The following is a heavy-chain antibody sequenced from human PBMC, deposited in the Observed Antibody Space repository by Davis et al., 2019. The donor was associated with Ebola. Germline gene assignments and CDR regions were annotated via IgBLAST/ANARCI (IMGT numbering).Heavy chain of an antibody. Sequence: PSETLSLTCTVSGYSISSGYYWSWIRQPPGKGLEWIGYIYYSGSTNYNPSLKSRVTISVDTSKNQFSLKLSSVTAADTAVYYCARGGRIAAAGIDYWGQGTLVTVSS. CDR3: ARGGRIAAAGIDY. CDR2: IYYSGST. CDR1: GYSISSGYY. V-gene: IGHV4-61*01. J-gene: IGHJ4*02. D-gene: IGHD6-13*01.